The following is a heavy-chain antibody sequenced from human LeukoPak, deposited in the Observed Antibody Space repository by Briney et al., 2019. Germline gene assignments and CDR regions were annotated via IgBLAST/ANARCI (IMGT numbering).Heavy chain of an antibody. CDR1: GYTFTSYY. D-gene: IGHD3-22*01. V-gene: IGHV1-46*01. Sequence: ASVKVSCKASGYTFTSYYMHWVRQAPGQGLEWMGIIHPSGGSTSYAQKFQGRVTMTRDMSTSTVYMGLSSLRSEDTAVYYCARAMIVGGFDPWGQGTLVTVSS. J-gene: IGHJ5*02. CDR2: IHPSGGST. CDR3: ARAMIVGGFDP.